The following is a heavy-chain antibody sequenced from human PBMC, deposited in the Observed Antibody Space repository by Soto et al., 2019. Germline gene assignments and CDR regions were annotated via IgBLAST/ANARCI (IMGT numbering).Heavy chain of an antibody. Sequence: PGESLKISGTGSGYRFTRYWIGWVRQMPGKGLEWMGIIYPGDSDTRYSPSFQGQVTISADKSISTAYLQWSSLKASDTVMYYCAISHITGGDYWGQGTLVTVSS. CDR1: GYRFTRYW. D-gene: IGHD7-27*01. J-gene: IGHJ4*02. V-gene: IGHV5-51*01. CDR2: IYPGDSDT. CDR3: AISHITGGDY.